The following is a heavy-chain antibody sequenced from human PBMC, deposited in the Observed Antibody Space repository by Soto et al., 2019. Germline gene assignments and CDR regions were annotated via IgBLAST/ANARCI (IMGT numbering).Heavy chain of an antibody. D-gene: IGHD4-17*01. Sequence: PCGSLRLSCAASGFTFSDYYMSWIRQAPGKGLEWVSYISSSGSTIYYADSVKGRFTISRDNAKNSLYLQMKSLRAEETAVYYCARRDYEHGYYYYGMDVWGQGTPGTVS. CDR1: GFTFSDYY. CDR3: ARRDYEHGYYYYGMDV. V-gene: IGHV3-11*01. CDR2: ISSSGSTI. J-gene: IGHJ6*02.